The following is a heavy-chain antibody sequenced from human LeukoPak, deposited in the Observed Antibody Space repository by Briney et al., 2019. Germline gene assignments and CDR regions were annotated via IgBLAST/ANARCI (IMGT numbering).Heavy chain of an antibody. CDR1: GYTFTGQF. CDR3: ARSGFSTGFYLDF. Sequence: ASVNVSCKASGYTFTGQFIHWLRQAPGQGLEWMGWIDPPSGAPHYAPKFQDRVTMTRDTFIATAYLEVHRLKSDDTAVYYCARSGFSTGFYLDFWGQGTLISVSS. D-gene: IGHD6-19*01. CDR2: IDPPSGAP. V-gene: IGHV1-2*02. J-gene: IGHJ4*02.